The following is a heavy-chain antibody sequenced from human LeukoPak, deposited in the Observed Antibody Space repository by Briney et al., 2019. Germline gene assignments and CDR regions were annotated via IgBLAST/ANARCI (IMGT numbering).Heavy chain of an antibody. Sequence: GGSLRLSCAASGFTFSSYGMSWVRQAPGKGLEWVTFIPYDGITKYYADSVKGRFTISRDNSENTLYLQMNSLRAEDTAVYYCAKDDSGSYYPYYYYMDVWGKGTTVTISS. CDR2: IPYDGITK. CDR1: GFTFSSYG. CDR3: AKDDSGSYYPYYYYMDV. D-gene: IGHD1-26*01. V-gene: IGHV3-30*02. J-gene: IGHJ6*03.